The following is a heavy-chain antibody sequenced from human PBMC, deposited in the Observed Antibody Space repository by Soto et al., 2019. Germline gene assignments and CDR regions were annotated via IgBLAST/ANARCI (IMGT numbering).Heavy chain of an antibody. J-gene: IGHJ4*02. Sequence: PGESLKISCKGSGYSFATYWITWVRQMPGKGLEWMGRIDPSDSYTNYSPSFQGHVTISADKSISTAYLQWSSLKASDTAMYYCARQLGDNSGPQGHWGQGTLVTVSS. CDR1: GYSFATYW. CDR3: ARQLGDNSGPQGH. V-gene: IGHV5-10-1*01. CDR2: IDPSDSYT. D-gene: IGHD3-22*01.